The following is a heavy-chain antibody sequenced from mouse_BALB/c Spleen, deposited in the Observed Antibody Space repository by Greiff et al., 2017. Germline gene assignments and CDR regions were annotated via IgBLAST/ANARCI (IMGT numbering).Heavy chain of an antibody. D-gene: IGHD2-1*01. V-gene: IGHV1-81*01. CDR2: IYPGSGST. J-gene: IGHJ4*01. CDR1: GYTFTDYV. CDR3: ARFGNYDAMDY. Sequence: VKLMESGAELARPGASVKLSCKASGYTFTDYVISWVKQRTGQGLEWIGEIYPGSGSTYYNEKFKGKATLTADKSSNTAYMQLSSLTSEDSAVYFCARFGNYDAMDYWGQGTSVTVSS.